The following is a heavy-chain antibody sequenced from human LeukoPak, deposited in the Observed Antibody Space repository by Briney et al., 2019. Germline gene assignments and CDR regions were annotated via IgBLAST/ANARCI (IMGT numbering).Heavy chain of an antibody. D-gene: IGHD2-2*01. CDR2: IKEHGSEK. V-gene: IGHV3-7*03. CDR1: GFIFSSYW. CDR3: ARRALRYCSSTSCPAQYYGVDV. J-gene: IGHJ6*04. Sequence: GGSLRLSCAASGFIFSSYWMSWVRQAPGKGLEWVANIKEHGSEKYYVDSVKGRFTISRDNAKNSLYLQTNSLRAEDTAVYYCARRALRYCSSTSCPAQYYGVDVWGKGTTVTVSS.